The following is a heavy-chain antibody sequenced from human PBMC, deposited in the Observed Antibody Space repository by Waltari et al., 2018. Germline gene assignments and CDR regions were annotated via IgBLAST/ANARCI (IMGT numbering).Heavy chain of an antibody. Sequence: QVQLVQSGAEVKKPGASVKVSCKASGYTFTSYDINWVRQATGHGLEWMGWKNTNSGNTGYAQKFQGRCTMTRNTYRRTAYMELSSLRSEDTAVYYCARGEGVESATMISGECDYWGQGTLVTVSS. CDR3: ARGEGVESATMISGECDY. CDR2: KNTNSGNT. CDR1: GYTFTSYD. D-gene: IGHD2-8*01. V-gene: IGHV1-8*01. J-gene: IGHJ4*02.